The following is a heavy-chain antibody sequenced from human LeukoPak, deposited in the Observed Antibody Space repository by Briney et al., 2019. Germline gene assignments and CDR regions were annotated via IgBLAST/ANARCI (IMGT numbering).Heavy chain of an antibody. Sequence: GGSLRLSCAASGFTFSSYAMHWVRQAPGKGLEWVAVISYDGSNKYYADSVKGRFTISRDNSKNTLYLQMNSLRAEDTAVYYCARASHDYSNYSPLTANYYMDVWGKGTTVTVSS. CDR1: GFTFSSYA. V-gene: IGHV3-30-3*01. D-gene: IGHD4-11*01. CDR2: ISYDGSNK. J-gene: IGHJ6*03. CDR3: ARASHDYSNYSPLTANYYMDV.